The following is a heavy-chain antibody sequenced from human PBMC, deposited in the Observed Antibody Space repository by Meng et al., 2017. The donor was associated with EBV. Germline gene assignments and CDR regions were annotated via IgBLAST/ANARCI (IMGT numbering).Heavy chain of an antibody. D-gene: IGHD3-16*02. CDR2: ISAYNGNT. Sequence: QVQRVQAGAEVKNPGASVKVSCKASGYPFTSYGISWVRQAPGQGLEWMGWISAYNGNTNYAQKLQGRVTMTTDTSTSTAYMELRSLRSDDTAVYYCARVRTFGGVIPPDYWGQGTLVTVSS. V-gene: IGHV1-18*01. CDR3: ARVRTFGGVIPPDY. CDR1: GYPFTSYG. J-gene: IGHJ4*02.